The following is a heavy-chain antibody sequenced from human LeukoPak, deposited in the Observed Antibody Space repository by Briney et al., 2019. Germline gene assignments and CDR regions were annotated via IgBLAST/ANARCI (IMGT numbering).Heavy chain of an antibody. D-gene: IGHD3-10*01. Sequence: QTGGSLRLSCAASGFTFSSYYMHWVRQAPGKGLMWVARIKSDGSTIYADSVQGRFTISRDNAKNMVYLQMNSLRDDDTAIYYCTRAITYFYGSVTYDWFDSWGQGTRVTVSS. CDR2: IKSDGST. CDR3: TRAITYFYGSVTYDWFDS. V-gene: IGHV3-74*01. J-gene: IGHJ5*01. CDR1: GFTFSSYY.